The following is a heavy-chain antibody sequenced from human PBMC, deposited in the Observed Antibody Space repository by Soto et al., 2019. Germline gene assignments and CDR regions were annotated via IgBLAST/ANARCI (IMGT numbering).Heavy chain of an antibody. CDR3: ARVPTATTVYYAF. D-gene: IGHD1-26*01. CDR2: IDPTHGST. V-gene: IGHV1-46*01. J-gene: IGHJ1*01. CDR1: GYTFTTYY. Sequence: EASVKISCKAAGYTFTTYYMHWVRQAPGQGLEWMGVIDPTHGSTTYAQKFQGRVTMTSDTSTNTVYMELSSLKSEDTAVYYCARVPTATTVYYAFGGKSTLVIVSA.